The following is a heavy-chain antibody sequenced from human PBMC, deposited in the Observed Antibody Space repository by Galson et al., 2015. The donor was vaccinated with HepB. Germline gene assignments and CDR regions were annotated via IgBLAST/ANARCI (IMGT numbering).Heavy chain of an antibody. J-gene: IGHJ2*01. Sequence: SLRLSCAASGFTFSSYAMSWVRQAPGKGLEWVSAISGSGGSTYYADSVKGRFTISRDNSKNTLYLQMNSLRAEDTAVYYCAKAESSGRLYWYFDLWGRGTLVTVSS. D-gene: IGHD6-19*01. CDR2: ISGSGGST. CDR1: GFTFSSYA. CDR3: AKAESSGRLYWYFDL. V-gene: IGHV3-23*01.